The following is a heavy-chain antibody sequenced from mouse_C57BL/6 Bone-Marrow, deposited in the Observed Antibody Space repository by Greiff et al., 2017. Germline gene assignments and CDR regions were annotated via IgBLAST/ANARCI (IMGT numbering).Heavy chain of an antibody. V-gene: IGHV1-7*01. CDR2: INPSSGYT. CDR1: GYTFTSYW. CDR3: ARRWLLPYWYFDV. Sequence: QVQLQQSGAELAKPGASVKLSCKASGYTFTSYWMHRVKQRPGQGLEWIGYINPSSGYTKYNQKFKDKATLTADKSSSTAYMQLSSLTYEDSAVYYCARRWLLPYWYFDVWGTGTTVTVSS. D-gene: IGHD2-3*01. J-gene: IGHJ1*03.